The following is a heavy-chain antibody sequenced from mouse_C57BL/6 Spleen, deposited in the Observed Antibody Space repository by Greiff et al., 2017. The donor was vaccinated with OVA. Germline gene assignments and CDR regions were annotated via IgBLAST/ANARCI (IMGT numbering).Heavy chain of an antibody. V-gene: IGHV1-72*01. J-gene: IGHJ1*03. D-gene: IGHD1-1*02. Sequence: HVQLQESGAELVKPGASVKLSCKASGYTFTSYWMHWVQQRPGRGLAWIGRIDPNSGGTKYNEKFKSKATLTVDKPSSTAYMQLSSLTSEDSAVDYCARAPMVARYFDVWGTGTTVTVAS. CDR2: IDPNSGGT. CDR1: GYTFTSYW. CDR3: ARAPMVARYFDV.